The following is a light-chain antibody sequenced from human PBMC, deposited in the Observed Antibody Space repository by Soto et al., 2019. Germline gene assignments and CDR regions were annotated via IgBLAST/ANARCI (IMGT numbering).Light chain of an antibody. CDR3: QQYGSSPWT. Sequence: EIVLTQSPGTLSLSPGERATLSCRASQSVSSSYLAWYQQTPGQAPRPLIYAASSRAIGIPDRFSGSGSGTDFTLTISRLEPEDFAVYYCQQYGSSPWTFGQGTKVEIK. V-gene: IGKV3-20*01. CDR1: QSVSSSY. J-gene: IGKJ1*01. CDR2: AAS.